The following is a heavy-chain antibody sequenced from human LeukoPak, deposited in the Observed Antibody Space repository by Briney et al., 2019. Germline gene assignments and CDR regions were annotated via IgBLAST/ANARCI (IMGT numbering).Heavy chain of an antibody. CDR1: GFTFSSYV. J-gene: IGHJ4*02. Sequence: GGSLRLSCAASGFTFSSYVMTWVRQAPGKGLEWVSSITSGGSTYYADSVKGRFTTSRDYSKNTLYLQMNSLRAEDTAVYFCAKDFEDWGQGTLVTVSS. CDR3: AKDFED. CDR2: ITSGGST. V-gene: IGHV3-23*01.